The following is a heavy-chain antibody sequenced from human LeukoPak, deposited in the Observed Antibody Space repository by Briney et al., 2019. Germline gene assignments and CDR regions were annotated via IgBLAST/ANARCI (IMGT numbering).Heavy chain of an antibody. Sequence: GASVKVSCKASGGTFSSYAISWVRQAPGQGLEWMGGIIPIFGTANYAQKFQGRVTITADKSTSTAYMELSSLRSEDTAVYYCARGYYDSSGFEYFQDWGQGTLVTVSS. D-gene: IGHD3-22*01. J-gene: IGHJ1*01. V-gene: IGHV1-69*06. CDR2: IIPIFGTA. CDR3: ARGYYDSSGFEYFQD. CDR1: GGTFSSYA.